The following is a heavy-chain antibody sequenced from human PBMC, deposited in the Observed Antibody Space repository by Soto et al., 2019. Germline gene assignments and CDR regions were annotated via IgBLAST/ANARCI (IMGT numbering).Heavy chain of an antibody. J-gene: IGHJ4*02. Sequence: QVQLQQWGAGLLKPSETLSLTCAVYGGSLSGYYWSWIPQPPGKGLEWSGEINHHGSTNYNPSLKSRVTISVDTSKHKFSLTLSSVTAADTSVYYCARRRDHDYVLGSYRTFDYWGKGTLVTVSS. CDR1: GGSLSGYY. D-gene: IGHD3-16*02. CDR2: INHHGST. CDR3: ARRRDHDYVLGSYRTFDY. V-gene: IGHV4-34*01.